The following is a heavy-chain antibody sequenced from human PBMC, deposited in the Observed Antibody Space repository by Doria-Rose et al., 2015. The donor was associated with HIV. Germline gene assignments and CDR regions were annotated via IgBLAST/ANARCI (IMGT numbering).Heavy chain of an antibody. J-gene: IGHJ4*02. Sequence: QESGPVLVKPTETLTLTCTVSGVSLSSPGMGVSWIRQPPGKALEWLAYIFSDDVRSYKTSLKSRLTISRGTSKSRVVLTMTDMDPVDTATYYCARIKSSRWYHKYYFDFWGQGTLVIVSA. CDR2: IFSDDVR. D-gene: IGHD6-13*01. V-gene: IGHV2-26*01. CDR1: GVSLSSPGMG. CDR3: ARIKSSRWYHKYYFDF.